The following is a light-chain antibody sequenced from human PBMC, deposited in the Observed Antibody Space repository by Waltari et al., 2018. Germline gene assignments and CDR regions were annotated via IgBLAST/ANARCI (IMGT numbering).Light chain of an antibody. Sequence: QSVLTQPPSVSGAPGQRVTISCTGSSSNIGAGYDVHWYQQLPGTAPKLLIYGTSNRPSGVPDRFSASKSGTSASLAITGLQAEDEADYYCQSYDSSLSGSVFGGGTKLTVL. CDR3: QSYDSSLSGSV. CDR2: GTS. V-gene: IGLV1-40*01. J-gene: IGLJ3*02. CDR1: SSNIGAGYD.